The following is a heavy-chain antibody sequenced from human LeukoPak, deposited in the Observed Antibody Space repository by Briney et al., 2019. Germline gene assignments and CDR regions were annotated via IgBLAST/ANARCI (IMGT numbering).Heavy chain of an antibody. V-gene: IGHV1-8*01. D-gene: IGHD6-19*01. J-gene: IGHJ5*02. CDR3: ARGPVAGTRIDP. CDR1: GYTFTSYD. CDR2: MNPNSGNT. Sequence: XSVKVSCKASGYTFTSYDINWVRQATGQGLEWMGWMNPNSGNTGYAQKFQGRVTMTRNTSISTAYMELSSLRSEDTAVYHCARGPVAGTRIDPWGQGTLVTVSS.